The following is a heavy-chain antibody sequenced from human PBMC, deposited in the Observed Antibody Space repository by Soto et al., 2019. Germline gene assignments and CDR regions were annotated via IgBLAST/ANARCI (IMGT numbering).Heavy chain of an antibody. CDR1: GYTFTGYY. J-gene: IGHJ2*01. D-gene: IGHD2-2*02. CDR3: ARDLSHCSSTSCYNGPYWYFDL. CDR2: INPNSGGT. V-gene: IGHV1-2*04. Sequence: GASVKVSCKVSGYTFTGYYMHWVRQAPGQGLEWMGWINPNSGGTNYAQKFQGWVTMTRDTSISTAYMELSRLRSDDTAVYYCARDLSHCSSTSCYNGPYWYFDLWGRGTLVTVSS.